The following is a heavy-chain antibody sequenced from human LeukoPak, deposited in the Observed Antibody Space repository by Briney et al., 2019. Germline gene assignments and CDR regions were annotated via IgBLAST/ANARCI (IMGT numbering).Heavy chain of an antibody. J-gene: IGHJ6*04. CDR1: GGSISSYY. V-gene: IGHV4-59*01. CDR2: IYYSGST. D-gene: IGHD5-18*01. Sequence: SETLSLTCTVSGGSISSYYWSWIRQPPGKGLEWIGYIYYSGSTNYNPSLKSRVTISVDTSKNQFSLKLSSVTAADTAVYYCARGYSYGYGSLDVWGKGTTVTVSS. CDR3: ARGYSYGYGSLDV.